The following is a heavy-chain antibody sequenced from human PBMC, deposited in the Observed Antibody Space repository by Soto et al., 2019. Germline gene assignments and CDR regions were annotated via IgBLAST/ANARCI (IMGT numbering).Heavy chain of an antibody. CDR2: ISGSDGST. V-gene: IGHV3-23*01. Sequence: GASQRRSCAASGFKFSSYAISWVHQAPGKGLEWVSAISGSDGSTYYADSVKGRFTISRDNSENTLYLQMNSLRAEDTAVYYCARGVNWNDASGYFDYWGQGTLVTVSS. J-gene: IGHJ4*02. D-gene: IGHD1-1*01. CDR3: ARGVNWNDASGYFDY. CDR1: GFKFSSYA.